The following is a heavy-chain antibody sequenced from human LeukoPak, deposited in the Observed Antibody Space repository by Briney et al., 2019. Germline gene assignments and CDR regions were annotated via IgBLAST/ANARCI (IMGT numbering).Heavy chain of an antibody. CDR2: IYHSGST. V-gene: IGHV4-4*02. CDR1: GGSISSSNW. CDR3: ARQGFCSSTSCYAVDWFDP. J-gene: IGHJ5*02. Sequence: PSETLSLTCAVSGGSISSSNWWSWVRQPPGKGLEWIGEIYHSGSTYYNPSLKSRATISVDTSKNQFSLNLSSVTAADTAVYYCARQGFCSSTSCYAVDWFDPWGQGTLVPVSS. D-gene: IGHD2-2*01.